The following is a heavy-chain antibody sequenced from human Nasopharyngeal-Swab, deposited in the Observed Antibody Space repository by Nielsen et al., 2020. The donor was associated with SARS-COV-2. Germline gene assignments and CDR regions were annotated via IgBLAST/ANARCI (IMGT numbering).Heavy chain of an antibody. D-gene: IGHD6-19*01. CDR1: GFTFSSYA. Sequence: GESLKISCAASGFTFSSYAMSWVRQAPGKGLEWVSAISGSGGSTYYADSVKGRFTISRDNSKNTLYLQMNSLRAEDTAVYYCVSATVSSGWSNDAFDIWGQGTMVTVSS. CDR3: VSATVSSGWSNDAFDI. V-gene: IGHV3-23*01. CDR2: ISGSGGST. J-gene: IGHJ3*02.